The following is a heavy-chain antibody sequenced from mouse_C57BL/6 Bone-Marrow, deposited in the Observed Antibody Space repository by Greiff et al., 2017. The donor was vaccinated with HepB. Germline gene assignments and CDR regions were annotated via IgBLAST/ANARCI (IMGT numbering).Heavy chain of an antibody. CDR3: TRGYYDYDVGWFAY. Sequence: EVQLQQSGGGLVQPGGSMKLSCAASGFTFSDAWMDWVRQSPEKGLEWVAEIRNKANNHATYYAESVKGRYTISRDDSKSSVYLQMNSLRAEDTGIYYCTRGYYDYDVGWFAYWGQGTLVTVSA. CDR2: IRNKANNHAT. V-gene: IGHV6-6*01. D-gene: IGHD2-4*01. CDR1: GFTFSDAW. J-gene: IGHJ3*01.